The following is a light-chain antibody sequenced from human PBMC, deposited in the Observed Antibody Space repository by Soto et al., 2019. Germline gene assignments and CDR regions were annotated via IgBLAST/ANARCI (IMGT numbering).Light chain of an antibody. CDR3: QQSYSTPLT. V-gene: IGKV1-39*01. J-gene: IGKJ4*01. CDR2: AAS. Sequence: IQLTQSPSSLSASVGDRVTITCRASQSISSYLNWYQQKPGKAPKLLIYAASSLQSGVPSRFSGSGSGTYVTLTISRLQPEDFATYYCQQSYSTPLTFGGGTKVEIK. CDR1: QSISSY.